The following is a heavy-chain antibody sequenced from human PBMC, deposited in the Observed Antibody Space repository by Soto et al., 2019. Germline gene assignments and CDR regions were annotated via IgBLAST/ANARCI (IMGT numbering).Heavy chain of an antibody. CDR2: VYYSGST. V-gene: IGHV4-39*07. D-gene: IGHD6-19*01. Sequence: SETLSLTCTVSGGSVTNSSYYWGWIRQSPGKGLEWIGYVYYSGSTYSKSSVKSRVTISVDTSKNQFSLKLTSVNAADTAVYYCARDMYTSGVPHAFDIWGQGTTVTVSS. CDR3: ARDMYTSGVPHAFDI. CDR1: GGSVTNSSYY. J-gene: IGHJ3*02.